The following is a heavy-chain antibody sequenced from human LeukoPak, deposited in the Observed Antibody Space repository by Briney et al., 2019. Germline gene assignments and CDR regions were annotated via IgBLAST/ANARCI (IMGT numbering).Heavy chain of an antibody. CDR2: INHSGST. Sequence: KSSETLSLTCAVYGGSFSGYYWSWIRHPPGKGLEWIGEINHSGSTNYNPSLKSRVTISVDTSKNQFSLKLSSVTAADTAVYYCARRAGVNWFDPWGQGTLVTVSS. CDR1: GGSFSGYY. D-gene: IGHD3-10*01. CDR3: ARRAGVNWFDP. J-gene: IGHJ5*02. V-gene: IGHV4-34*01.